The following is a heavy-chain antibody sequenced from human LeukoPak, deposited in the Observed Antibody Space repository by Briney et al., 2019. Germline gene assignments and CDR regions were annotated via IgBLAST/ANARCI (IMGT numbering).Heavy chain of an antibody. Sequence: GGSLRLSCAASGFTFSSYAMHWVRQAPGKGLEWVAVISYDGSNKYYADSVKGRFTIFRDNSKNTLYLQMNSLRAEDTAVYYCARPATEIYGSDAFDIWGQGTMVTVSS. J-gene: IGHJ3*02. D-gene: IGHD4-17*01. CDR1: GFTFSSYA. CDR3: ARPATEIYGSDAFDI. CDR2: ISYDGSNK. V-gene: IGHV3-30-3*01.